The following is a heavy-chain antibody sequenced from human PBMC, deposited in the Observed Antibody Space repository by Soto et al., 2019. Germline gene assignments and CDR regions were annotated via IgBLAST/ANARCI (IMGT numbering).Heavy chain of an antibody. CDR2: IIPIFGTT. J-gene: IGHJ4*02. CDR1: GGTFSSYA. Sequence: ASVKVSCKASGGTFSSYAISWVRQAPGQGLDWMGGIIPIFGTTYYADSVKGRFTTSRDNSKNTLYLQMNSLTAEDTAVYYCARGNDFWSGYYYFDYWGQGTLVTVSS. V-gene: IGHV1-69*05. D-gene: IGHD3-3*01. CDR3: ARGNDFWSGYYYFDY.